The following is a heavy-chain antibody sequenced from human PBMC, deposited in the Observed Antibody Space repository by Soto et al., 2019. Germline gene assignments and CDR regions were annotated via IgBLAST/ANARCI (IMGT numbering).Heavy chain of an antibody. CDR2: ISYDGSNK. CDR3: AKDFQEGDIRGV. D-gene: IGHD3-10*01. V-gene: IGHV3-30*18. CDR1: GFTFSSYG. Sequence: PGGSLRLSCAASGFTFSSYGMHWVRQAPGKGLEWVAVISYDGSNKYYADSVKGRFTISRDNSKNTLYLQMNSLRAEDTAVYYCAKDFQEGDIRGVWGQGTLVTVSS. J-gene: IGHJ4*02.